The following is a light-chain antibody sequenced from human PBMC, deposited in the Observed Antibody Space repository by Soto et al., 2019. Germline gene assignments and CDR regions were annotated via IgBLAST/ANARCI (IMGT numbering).Light chain of an antibody. CDR3: SSYTTSSTLV. CDR1: SSDVGGYNY. CDR2: EVS. J-gene: IGLJ1*01. Sequence: QSALTQPASVSGAPGQSITISCTGTSSDVGGYNYVSWYQQHPGKAPKLMIYEVSNRPSGLSNRFSGSKSGNTASLTISGLQAADEADYYCSSYTTSSTLVFGTGTKLTVL. V-gene: IGLV2-14*01.